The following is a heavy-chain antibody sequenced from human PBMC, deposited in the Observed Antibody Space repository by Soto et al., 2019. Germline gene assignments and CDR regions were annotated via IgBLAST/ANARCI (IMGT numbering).Heavy chain of an antibody. V-gene: IGHV4-31*03. Sequence: SETLSLTCTVSGDSTISGSYFWTWIRQRSGKGLEWIGYIYDSGSTSYNPSLASRVSISADTSNNHFSLTLISVTAADTAVYYCARRAGNRRGSPIDYWGQGIPVTVSS. CDR1: GDSTISGSYF. CDR3: ARRAGNRRGSPIDY. D-gene: IGHD3-10*01. J-gene: IGHJ4*02. CDR2: IYDSGST.